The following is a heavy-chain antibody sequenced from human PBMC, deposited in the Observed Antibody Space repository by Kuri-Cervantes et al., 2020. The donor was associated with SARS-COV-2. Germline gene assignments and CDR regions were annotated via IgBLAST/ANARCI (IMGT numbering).Heavy chain of an antibody. CDR1: GFTFSSYA. CDR3: AKGFTIFGVVIFPLSYYYGMDV. V-gene: IGHV3-30-3*01. D-gene: IGHD3-3*01. CDR2: ISYDGSNK. Sequence: GSLRLSCAASGFTFSSYAMHWVRQAPGKGLEWVAVISYDGSNKYYADSVKGQFTISRDNSKNTLYLQMNSLRAEDTAVYYCAKGFTIFGVVIFPLSYYYGMDVWGQGTTVTVSS. J-gene: IGHJ6*02.